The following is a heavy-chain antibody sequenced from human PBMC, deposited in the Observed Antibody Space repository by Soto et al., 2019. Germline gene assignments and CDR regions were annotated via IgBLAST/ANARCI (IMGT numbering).Heavy chain of an antibody. D-gene: IGHD3-10*01. J-gene: IGHJ6*02. CDR1: GGSISSYY. Sequence: PSETLSLTCTVSGGSISSYYWSWIRQPPGKGLEWIGYIYHSGSTNYNPSLKSRVTISVDTSKNQFSLKLSSVTAADTAVYYCARHPFSGGPENVHYYNYGMDVWGQGTTVTVS. CDR3: ARHPFSGGPENVHYYNYGMDV. CDR2: IYHSGST. V-gene: IGHV4-59*08.